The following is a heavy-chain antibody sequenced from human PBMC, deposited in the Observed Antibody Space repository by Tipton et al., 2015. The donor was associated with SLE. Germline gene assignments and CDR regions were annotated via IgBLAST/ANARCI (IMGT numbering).Heavy chain of an antibody. V-gene: IGHV1-2*02. D-gene: IGHD2-2*01. CDR1: GYTFTGYY. Sequence: VQLVQSGPEVKKPGASVKVSCKASGYTFTGYYMHWVRQAPGQGLEWMGWINPNSGGTNYAQKFQGRVTMTRDTSISTAYMELSRLRSDDTAVYYCARSGRYCSSTSCPGWFDPWGQGTLVTVSS. CDR3: ARSGRYCSSTSCPGWFDP. CDR2: INPNSGGT. J-gene: IGHJ5*02.